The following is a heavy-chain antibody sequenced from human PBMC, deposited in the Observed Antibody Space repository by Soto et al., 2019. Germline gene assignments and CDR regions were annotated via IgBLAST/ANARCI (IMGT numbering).Heavy chain of an antibody. D-gene: IGHD4-17*01. J-gene: IGHJ6*02. Sequence: GGSLRLSCAASGFSLSTYPMVWVRQAPGKRLEAVSSISGSGDKTYYKDSVKGRFTISRDNSKNTVDLQMNSLRPEDTAVYYCAKILSTVTTYYYGMDAWGQGTTVTVSS. V-gene: IGHV3-23*01. CDR3: AKILSTVTTYYYGMDA. CDR2: ISGSGDKT. CDR1: GFSLSTYP.